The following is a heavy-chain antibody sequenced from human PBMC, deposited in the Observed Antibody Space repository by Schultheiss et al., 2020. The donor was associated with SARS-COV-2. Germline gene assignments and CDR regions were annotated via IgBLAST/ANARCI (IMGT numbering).Heavy chain of an antibody. J-gene: IGHJ6*02. Sequence: SETLSLTCTVSGGSVSSGSYYWSWIRQPAGKGLEWIGRIYTSGSTNYNPSLKSRVTMSVDTSKNQFSLKLSSVTAADTAVYYCARAVAARPSGMDVWGQGTTVTVSS. CDR3: ARAVAARPSGMDV. V-gene: IGHV4-61*02. CDR1: GGSVSSGSYY. CDR2: IYTSGST. D-gene: IGHD6-6*01.